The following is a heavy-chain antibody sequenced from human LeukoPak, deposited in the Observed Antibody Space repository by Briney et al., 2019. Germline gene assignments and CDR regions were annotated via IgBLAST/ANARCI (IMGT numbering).Heavy chain of an antibody. CDR2: IYSGGST. J-gene: IGHJ4*02. V-gene: IGHV3-53*01. CDR3: ARENYDSSGYDY. Sequence: PGGSLRLSRAASGFTVSSNYMSWVRQAPGKGLEWVSVIYSGGSTYYADSVKGRFTISRDNSKNTLYLQMNSLRAEDTAVYYCARENYDSSGYDYWGQGTLVTVSS. CDR1: GFTVSSNY. D-gene: IGHD3-22*01.